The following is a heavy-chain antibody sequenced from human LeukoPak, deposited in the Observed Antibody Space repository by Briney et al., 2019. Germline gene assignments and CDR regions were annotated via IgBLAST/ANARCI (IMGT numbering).Heavy chain of an antibody. CDR1: GGSISGYY. CDR2: IYYSGTT. J-gene: IGHJ4*02. D-gene: IGHD4-17*01. V-gene: IGHV4-59*01. Sequence: PSETLSLTCSVSGGSISGYYWSWIRQPPGKGLEWIGYIYYSGTTIYNPSLKSRLTISLDTSKNQFSLNLSSDDTAVYYCARTMTTMTTHGELDFWGQGTLVTVSS. CDR3: ARTMTTMTTHGELDF.